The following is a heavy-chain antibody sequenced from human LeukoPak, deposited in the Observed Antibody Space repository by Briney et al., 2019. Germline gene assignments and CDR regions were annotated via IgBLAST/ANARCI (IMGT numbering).Heavy chain of an antibody. CDR1: GGSISSSSYY. Sequence: SETLSLTCTVSGGSISSSSYYWGWIRQHPGMGLEWIGYIYYSGSTYYNPSLKSRVTLSVDTSKNQFSLKLSSVTAADTAVYYCARGAVLLWFGELFSFDYWGQGSLVTVSS. D-gene: IGHD3-10*01. J-gene: IGHJ4*02. V-gene: IGHV4-31*03. CDR2: IYYSGST. CDR3: ARGAVLLWFGELFSFDY.